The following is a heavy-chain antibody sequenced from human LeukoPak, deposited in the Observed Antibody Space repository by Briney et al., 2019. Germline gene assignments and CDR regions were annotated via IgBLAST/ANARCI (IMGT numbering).Heavy chain of an antibody. CDR3: ARQPRIAARLSGAFDI. CDR1: GYTFTGYY. J-gene: IGHJ3*02. Sequence: GASVNVSCKASGYTFTGYYMHWVRQAPGQGLEWMGWINPNSGGTSYAQKFQGRVTITRDTSISTAYMELSRLRSDDTAVYYCARQPRIAARLSGAFDIWGQGTMVTVSS. CDR2: INPNSGGT. D-gene: IGHD6-6*01. V-gene: IGHV1-2*02.